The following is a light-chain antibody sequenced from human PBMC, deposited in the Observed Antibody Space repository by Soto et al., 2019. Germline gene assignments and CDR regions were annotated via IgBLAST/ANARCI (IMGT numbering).Light chain of an antibody. CDR2: KAS. Sequence: DIQMTQSPSTLSASVGDRVTITCRASQSITDWLAWYQQKPGKAPKLLIYKASSLESGVSSRFSGGGSGTEFTLTISSLQPDDFASYYCQHYITYPYTFGQGTKLEI. CDR1: QSITDW. V-gene: IGKV1-5*03. J-gene: IGKJ2*01. CDR3: QHYITYPYT.